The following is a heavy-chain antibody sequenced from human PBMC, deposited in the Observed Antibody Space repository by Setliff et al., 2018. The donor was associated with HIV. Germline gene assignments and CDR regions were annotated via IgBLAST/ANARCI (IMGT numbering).Heavy chain of an antibody. Sequence: ASVKVSCKASGYTFISYGVSWVRQAPGQGLEWMGWINPETGDPNYAQKFRGRVLMTRDTSITTAFLHVAKLTSDDTAIYYCATGIPSDLDYWGQGTLVTVSS. D-gene: IGHD2-21*01. V-gene: IGHV1-18*01. CDR2: INPETGDP. CDR3: ATGIPSDLDY. J-gene: IGHJ4*01. CDR1: GYTFISYG.